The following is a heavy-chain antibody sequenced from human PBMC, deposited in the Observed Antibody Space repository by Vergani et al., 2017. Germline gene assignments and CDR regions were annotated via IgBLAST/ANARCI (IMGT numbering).Heavy chain of an antibody. Sequence: QVQLVQSGAEVKKPGASVKVSCKASGYTFTSYGISWVRQAPGQGLEWMGWISAYNGNTNYAQKLQGRVTMTTDTSTSTAYMELSRLRSDDTLSRLRYDDTAVYYCARNSAYDQEALDYWGQGTLVTVSS. D-gene: IGHD5-12*01. CDR2: ISAYNGNT. CDR1: GYTFTSYG. CDR3: YDDTAVYYCARNSAYDQEALDY. J-gene: IGHJ4*02. V-gene: IGHV1-18*01.